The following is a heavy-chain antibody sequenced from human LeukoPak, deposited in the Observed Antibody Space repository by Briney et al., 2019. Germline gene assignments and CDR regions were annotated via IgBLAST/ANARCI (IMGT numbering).Heavy chain of an antibody. CDR3: ARDEEGRSYPLDY. CDR2: ISGSGSST. Sequence: GGSLRLSCAASGFTFSSYAMSWVRQAPGKGLEWVSAISGSGSSTCYADSVKGRFTISRDNSKNTLYLQMNRLRAEVTALYNGARDEEGRSYPLDYWGQGTLVTVSS. CDR1: GFTFSSYA. D-gene: IGHD1-26*01. V-gene: IGHV3-23*01. J-gene: IGHJ4*02.